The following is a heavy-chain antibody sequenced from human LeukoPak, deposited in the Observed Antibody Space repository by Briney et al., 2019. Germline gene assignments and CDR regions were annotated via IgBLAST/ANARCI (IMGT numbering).Heavy chain of an antibody. CDR1: GYTFTSYY. Sequence: GASVKVSCKASGYTFTSYYMHWVRQAPGQGLEWMGIINPSGGSTSYAQKFQGRVTMTRDMSTSTDYMELSSLRSEDTAVYYCARDNSVEDTAWWFDPWGQGTQVTVSS. CDR2: INPSGGST. V-gene: IGHV1-46*01. J-gene: IGHJ5*02. CDR3: ARDNSVEDTAWWFDP. D-gene: IGHD4-23*01.